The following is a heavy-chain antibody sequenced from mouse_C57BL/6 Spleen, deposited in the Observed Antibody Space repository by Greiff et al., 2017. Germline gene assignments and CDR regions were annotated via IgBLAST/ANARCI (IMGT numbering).Heavy chain of an antibody. D-gene: IGHD3-2*02. V-gene: IGHV3-6*01. Sequence: DVKLQESGPGLVKPSQSLSLTCSVTGYSITSGYYWNWIRQFPGNKLEWMGYISYDGSNNYNPSLKNRISITRDTSKNQFFLKLNSVTTEDTATYYCASSGYVSYYAMDYWGQGTSVTVSS. CDR1: GYSITSGYY. J-gene: IGHJ4*01. CDR2: ISYDGSN. CDR3: ASSGYVSYYAMDY.